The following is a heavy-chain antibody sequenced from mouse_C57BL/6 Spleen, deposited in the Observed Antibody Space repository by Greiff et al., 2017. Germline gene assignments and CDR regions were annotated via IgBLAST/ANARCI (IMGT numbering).Heavy chain of an antibody. CDR2: IIPNNGGT. J-gene: IGHJ4*01. D-gene: IGHD3-3*01. Sequence: VQLQQSGPELVKPGSSVKMSCKASGYTFPDYNMHWVKQSHGNSLAWIGYIIPNNGGTSSTQKFKGKATLTVNQSSSTAYLELRSLTSEDSAVYYCASECLGAKDYWGQGTSVTVSS. CDR1: GYTFPDYN. CDR3: ASECLGAKDY. V-gene: IGHV1-22*01.